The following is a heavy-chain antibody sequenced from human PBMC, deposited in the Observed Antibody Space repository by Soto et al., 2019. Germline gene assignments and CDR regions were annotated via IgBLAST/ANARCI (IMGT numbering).Heavy chain of an antibody. J-gene: IGHJ3*02. CDR3: ARDEGNDYGDLDAFDI. CDR1: GYTFTSYG. D-gene: IGHD4-17*01. Sequence: ASVKVSCKASGYTFTSYGISWVRQAPGQGLEWMGWISAYNGNTNYAQKLQGRVTMTTDTSTSTAYMELRSLRSDDTAVYYCARDEGNDYGDLDAFDIWGQGTMATVSS. V-gene: IGHV1-18*01. CDR2: ISAYNGNT.